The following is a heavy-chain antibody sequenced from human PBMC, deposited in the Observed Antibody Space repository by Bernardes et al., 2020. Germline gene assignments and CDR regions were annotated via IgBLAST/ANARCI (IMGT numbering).Heavy chain of an antibody. CDR1: GYSFSSNN. CDR3: ARGALGGSGSSYSVPLQY. Sequence: APTKAAWKASGYSFSSNNIGWVREKPGQRPEWMGWINPVNGKTKYSKHFQGRDTITRDTTATKANMELISLRSEDTAVYYCARGALGGSGSSYSVPLQYWGQGTLVTVSS. CDR2: INPVNGKT. V-gene: IGHV1-3*01. D-gene: IGHD3-10*01. J-gene: IGHJ1*01.